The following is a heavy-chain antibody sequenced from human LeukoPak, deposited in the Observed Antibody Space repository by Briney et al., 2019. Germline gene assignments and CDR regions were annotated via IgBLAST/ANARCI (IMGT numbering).Heavy chain of an antibody. D-gene: IGHD3-10*01. CDR2: IIPIFGTA. CDR1: GYTFTSYA. CDR3: ARDPPYYYGSGSYGSRKFDP. J-gene: IGHJ5*02. V-gene: IGHV1-69*13. Sequence: GASVKVSCKASGYTFTSYAISWVRQAPGQGLEWMGGIIPIFGTANYAQKFQGRVTITADESTSTAYMELSSLRSEDTAVYYCARDPPYYYGSGSYGSRKFDPWGQGTLVTVSS.